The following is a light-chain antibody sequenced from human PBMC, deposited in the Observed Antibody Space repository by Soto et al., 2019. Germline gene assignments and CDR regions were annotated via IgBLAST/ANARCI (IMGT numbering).Light chain of an antibody. CDR3: QQYNGDST. CDR2: KAS. J-gene: IGKJ4*01. V-gene: IGKV1-5*03. CDR1: QSVSRW. Sequence: DIQMTQSPSTLSASVGDRVTITCRASQSVSRWLAWYQQKPGKAPNLLIYKASNLQSGVPSRFSGSGSGTEFTLNISSLHPDDFVTYYCQQYNGDSTFGGGTKVEIK.